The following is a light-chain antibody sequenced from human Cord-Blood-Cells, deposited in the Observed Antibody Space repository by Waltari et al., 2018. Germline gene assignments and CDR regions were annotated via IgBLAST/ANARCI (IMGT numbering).Light chain of an antibody. V-gene: IGLV2-11*01. J-gene: IGLJ1*01. CDR3: CSYAGSYVYV. CDR2: DVS. Sequence: QSALTQPRSVSGSPGQSVTISCTGTSSDVGGYNYVSWYQQHPGKAPKLMIYDVSKRLSGVPDRFSGSKSGNTASLTISGLQAEDEADYYCCSYAGSYVYVFGTGTKVTVL. CDR1: SSDVGGYNY.